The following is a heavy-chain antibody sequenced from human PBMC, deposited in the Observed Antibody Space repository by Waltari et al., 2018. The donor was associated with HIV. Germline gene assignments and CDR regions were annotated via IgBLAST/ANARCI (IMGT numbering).Heavy chain of an antibody. CDR1: GVTFRNYG. D-gene: IGHD1-1*01. CDR3: AIQHNPLHNYYYGMDV. CDR2: LSGSGGST. J-gene: IGHJ6*02. Sequence: EVQLLESGGGLVQPGGSLRLSCVASGVTFRNYGMTWVRPAPGKGLECGSGLSGSGGSTHYADSVKGRFTISRDNSKDTLYLQMNTLRAEDTAVYYCAIQHNPLHNYYYGMDVWGQGTTVTVSS. V-gene: IGHV3-23*01.